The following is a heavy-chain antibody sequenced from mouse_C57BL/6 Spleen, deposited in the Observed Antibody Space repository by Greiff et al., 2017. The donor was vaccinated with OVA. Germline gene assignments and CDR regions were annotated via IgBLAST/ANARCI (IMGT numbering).Heavy chain of an antibody. D-gene: IGHD2-5*01. CDR3: ARAYSNHGYFDY. CDR1: GFTFSDYY. Sequence: EVKLVESEGGLVQPGSSMKLSCTASGFTFSDYYMALVRQVPEKGLEWVANINYDGSSTYYLDSLKSRFIISRDNAKNILYLQMSSLKSEDTATYYCARAYSNHGYFDYWGQGTTLTVSS. CDR2: INYDGSST. J-gene: IGHJ2*01. V-gene: IGHV5-16*01.